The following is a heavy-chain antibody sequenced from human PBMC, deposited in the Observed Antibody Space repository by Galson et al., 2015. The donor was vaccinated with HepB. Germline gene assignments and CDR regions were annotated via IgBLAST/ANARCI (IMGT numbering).Heavy chain of an antibody. J-gene: IGHJ3*02. CDR2: TSWDGGST. CDR1: GFTFDDYT. D-gene: IGHD1-26*01. CDR3: AKDRSGGSYISGDAFDI. Sequence: SLRLSCAASGFTFDDYTMHWVRQAPGKGLEWVSLTSWDGGSTYYADSVKGRFTISRDNSKNSLYLQMNSLRTEDTALYYCAKDRSGGSYISGDAFDIWGQGTMVTVSS. V-gene: IGHV3-43*01.